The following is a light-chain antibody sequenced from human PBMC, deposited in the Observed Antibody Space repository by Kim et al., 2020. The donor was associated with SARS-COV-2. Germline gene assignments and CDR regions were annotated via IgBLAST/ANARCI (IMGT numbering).Light chain of an antibody. J-gene: IGLJ1*01. CDR3: SSTSNSLNYV. CDR2: DVS. V-gene: IGLV2-14*03. Sequence: GQSITNSCSGTSGDIGNSNTVAWYQQHSAKAPRLIIYDVSYRPSGVSTRFSGCKSGHFASLTISGRQSADEAEYFCSSTSNSLNYVFGTGTKVTVL. CDR1: SGDIGNSNT.